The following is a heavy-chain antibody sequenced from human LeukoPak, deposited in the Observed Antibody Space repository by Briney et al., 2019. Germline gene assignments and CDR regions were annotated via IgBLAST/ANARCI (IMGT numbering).Heavy chain of an antibody. CDR1: GYTFTGYY. Sequence: ASVKVSCKASGYTFTGYYMHWVRQAPGQGLEWMGWINPNSGGTNYAQKFQGRVTMTRDTSISTAYMELRSLRSDDTAVYYCAREKTADSSGWDFDYWGQGTLVTVSS. D-gene: IGHD6-19*01. CDR2: INPNSGGT. CDR3: AREKTADSSGWDFDY. V-gene: IGHV1-2*02. J-gene: IGHJ4*02.